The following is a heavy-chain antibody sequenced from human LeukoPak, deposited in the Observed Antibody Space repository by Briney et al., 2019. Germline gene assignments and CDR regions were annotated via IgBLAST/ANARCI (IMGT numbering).Heavy chain of an antibody. J-gene: IGHJ2*01. D-gene: IGHD3-9*01. CDR1: GYTFTSYA. CDR3: ARSKVGSFDWFNWYFDL. V-gene: IGHV7-4-1*02. CDR2: INTNTGNP. Sequence: ASVKVSCKASGYTFTSYAMNWVRQAPGQGLEWMGWINTNTGNPTYAQGFTGRFVFSSDTSVSTAYLQISSLKAEDTAVYYCARSKVGSFDWFNWYFDLWGRGTLVTVSS.